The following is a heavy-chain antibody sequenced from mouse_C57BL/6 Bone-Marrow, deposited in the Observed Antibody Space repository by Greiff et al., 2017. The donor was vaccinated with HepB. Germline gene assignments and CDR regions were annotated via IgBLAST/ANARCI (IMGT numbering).Heavy chain of an antibody. V-gene: IGHV14-4*01. J-gene: IGHJ4*01. Sequence: VQLQQSGAELVRPGASVKLSCTASGFNIKDDYMHWVKQRPEQGLEWIGWIDPENGDTEYASKFQGKATITADTSSNTAYLQLSSLTSEDTAVDYCVIYYYGSSYAMDYWGQGTSVTVSS. CDR2: IDPENGDT. CDR3: VIYYYGSSYAMDY. CDR1: GFNIKDDY. D-gene: IGHD1-1*01.